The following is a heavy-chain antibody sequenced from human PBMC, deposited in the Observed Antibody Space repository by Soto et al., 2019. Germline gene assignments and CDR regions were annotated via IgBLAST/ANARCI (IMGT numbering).Heavy chain of an antibody. V-gene: IGHV1-69*13. CDR3: ARQTVYYYGSGSYYYIDY. J-gene: IGHJ4*02. Sequence: GSSVKVSCKASGGTFSRYAISWVRQAPGQGLEWMGGIIPIFGTANYAQKFQGRVTITADESTSTAYMELSSLRSEDTAVCYCARQTVYYYGSGSYYYIDYWGQGTLVTVSS. CDR2: IIPIFGTA. CDR1: GGTFSRYA. D-gene: IGHD3-10*01.